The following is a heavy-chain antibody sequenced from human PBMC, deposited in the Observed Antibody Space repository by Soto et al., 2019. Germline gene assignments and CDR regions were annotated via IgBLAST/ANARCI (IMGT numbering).Heavy chain of an antibody. CDR2: IWYDGSNK. J-gene: IGHJ4*02. CDR1: GFTFSSYG. V-gene: IGHV3-33*01. D-gene: IGHD3-10*01. CDR3: ARDRDYYGSGSPLDY. Sequence: QVQLVESGGGVVQPGRSLRLSCAASGFTFSSYGMHWVRQAPGKGLEWVAVIWYDGSNKYYADSVKGRFTISRDNSKNTLYLQMNSLRAEDTAVYYCARDRDYYGSGSPLDYWGQGTLVTVSS.